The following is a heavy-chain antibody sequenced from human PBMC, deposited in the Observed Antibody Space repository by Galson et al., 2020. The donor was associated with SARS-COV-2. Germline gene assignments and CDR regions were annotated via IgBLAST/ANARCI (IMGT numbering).Heavy chain of an antibody. CDR3: ARAEELDY. Sequence: GESLKIPCAAPGFPFSDYWMSWIPPAPRKGLEWGSYIRSSGSVIYYADSVKGRFTISRDNARNSLYLQMNSLRAEDTAVYYCARAEELDYWGQGTVVTVST. CDR1: GFPFSDYW. V-gene: IGHV3-11*01. CDR2: IRSSGSVI. J-gene: IGHJ4*02.